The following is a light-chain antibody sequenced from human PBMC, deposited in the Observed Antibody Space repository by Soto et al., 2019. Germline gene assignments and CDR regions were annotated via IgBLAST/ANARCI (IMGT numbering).Light chain of an antibody. V-gene: IGKV3-15*01. CDR2: DAS. J-gene: IGKJ1*01. CDR1: QSVSSN. Sequence: EIVMTQSPATLSVSPLERAALSCIASQSVSSNLAWYQQKVGQAPRLLIYDASTRATGVPARFSGSGSGTEFTLTISSLQSEDFAVYYCQQYTKWPETFGQGTKVDIK. CDR3: QQYTKWPET.